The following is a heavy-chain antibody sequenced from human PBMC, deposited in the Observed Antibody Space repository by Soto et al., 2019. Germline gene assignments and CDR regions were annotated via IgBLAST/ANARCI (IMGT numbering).Heavy chain of an antibody. CDR1: GYTFTSYG. V-gene: IGHV1-18*01. Sequence: QVQLVQSGAEVKKPGASVKVSCKASGYTFTSYGISWVRQAPGQGLEWLGGIRAYIGNKNYAQKLQGRVTMNKDTSTSTAYMERRSLRSNATSVYYCARELYSHKGGDYWGQGTLVTVSS. D-gene: IGHD2-8*01. CDR2: IRAYIGNK. J-gene: IGHJ4*02. CDR3: ARELYSHKGGDY.